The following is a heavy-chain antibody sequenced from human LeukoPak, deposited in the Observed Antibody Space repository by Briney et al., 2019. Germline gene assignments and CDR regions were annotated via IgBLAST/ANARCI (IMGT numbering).Heavy chain of an antibody. CDR2: INPGDSAI. J-gene: IGHJ4*02. CDR3: ARHVAYNTWNYFDY. D-gene: IGHD1-20*01. Sequence: GESLKISCKGFGYSIGIYWLGWVRQTPGKGLEWIGIINPGDSAIEYSPSFQGQVTISADKSISTAHLQWSSLKASDTAIYYCARHVAYNTWNYFDYWGQGTLVTVSP. CDR1: GYSIGIYW. V-gene: IGHV5-51*01.